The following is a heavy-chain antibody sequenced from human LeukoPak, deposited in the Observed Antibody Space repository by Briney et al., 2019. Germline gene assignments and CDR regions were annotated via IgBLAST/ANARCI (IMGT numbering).Heavy chain of an antibody. CDR1: GGSISSYY. CDR3: ARSSTSPGFYGMDV. V-gene: IGHV4-59*01. CDR2: IYYSAST. J-gene: IGHJ6*02. D-gene: IGHD2-2*01. Sequence: PSETLSLTCTVSGGSISSYYWSWIRQPPGKALEWIGYIYYSASTNYNPSLKSRVTISVDTSKTEFSLKLSSVTAADTAVYYCARSSTSPGFYGMDVWGQGTTVTVSS.